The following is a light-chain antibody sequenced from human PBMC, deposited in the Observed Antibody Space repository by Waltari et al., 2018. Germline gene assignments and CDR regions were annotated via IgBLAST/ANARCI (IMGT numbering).Light chain of an antibody. J-gene: IGKJ1*01. Sequence: AIQMTQSPSSLSASVGGRVTITCRATQALGSELAWYQQRPGEAPKVLIYGASRLQNGVPSRFSGSGSGTYFTLTSSSLQPEDFATYYCLQDDNYPRTFGHGTKVEV. CDR1: QALGSE. CDR2: GAS. V-gene: IGKV1-6*02. CDR3: LQDDNYPRT.